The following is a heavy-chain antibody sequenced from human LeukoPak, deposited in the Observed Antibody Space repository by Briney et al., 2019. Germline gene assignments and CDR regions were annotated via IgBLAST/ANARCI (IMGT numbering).Heavy chain of an antibody. CDR2: IYSGGST. J-gene: IGHJ4*02. D-gene: IGHD6-19*01. V-gene: IGHV3-53*01. CDR1: GFTFSSNY. CDR3: ARVAPSGWDQFYFDY. Sequence: PGGSLSLSCAASGFTFSSNYMSWVRQAPGKGLEWVSVIYSGGSTYYADSVEGRFTISRDNSKNTLYLQMNSLRAEDTAVYYCARVAPSGWDQFYFDYWGQGTLVTVSS.